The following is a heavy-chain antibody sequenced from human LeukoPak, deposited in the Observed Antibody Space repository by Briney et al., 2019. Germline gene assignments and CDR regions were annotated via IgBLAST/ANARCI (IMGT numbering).Heavy chain of an antibody. D-gene: IGHD3-22*01. J-gene: IGHJ6*03. CDR3: ARDNYYDSPAHYYYYMDV. CDR2: IWYDGSNE. V-gene: IGHV3-33*01. Sequence: QPGRSLRLSCAASGFTFSSYGMHWVRQAPGKGLEWVAVIWYDGSNEYYADSVKGRFTISRDNSKNTLYLQMNSLRAEDTAVYYCARDNYYDSPAHYYYYMDVWGKGTTVTVSS. CDR1: GFTFSSYG.